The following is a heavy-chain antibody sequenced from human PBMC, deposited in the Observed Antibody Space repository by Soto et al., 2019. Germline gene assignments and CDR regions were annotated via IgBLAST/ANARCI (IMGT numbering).Heavy chain of an antibody. CDR1: GFTFSDYL. CDR2: IKQDGNEK. V-gene: IGHV3-7*01. D-gene: IGHD6-19*01. CDR3: AIGHWLGN. J-gene: IGHJ4*01. Sequence: DVQLVESGGALVQPGESLRLSCAASGFTFSDYLMTWVRQASGNGMEWVATIKQDGNEKYYVDSVKVRFTTSRDNATNSLYLQMNGLRAEDTAVYYCAIGHWLGNWGHGTLVTVSS.